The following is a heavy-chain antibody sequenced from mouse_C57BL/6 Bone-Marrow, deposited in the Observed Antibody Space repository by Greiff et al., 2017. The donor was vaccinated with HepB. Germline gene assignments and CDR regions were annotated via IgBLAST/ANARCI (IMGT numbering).Heavy chain of an antibody. Sequence: VQLQQPGAELVKPGASVKMSCKASGYTFTSYWITWVKQRPGQGLEWIGDIYPGSGSTNYNEKFKSKATLTVDTSTSTAYMQRSSLHSEDSAVYYCARDHYGSSYDYWGQGTTLTVSS. D-gene: IGHD1-1*01. CDR2: IYPGSGST. J-gene: IGHJ2*01. CDR1: GYTFTSYW. CDR3: ARDHYGSSYDY. V-gene: IGHV1-55*01.